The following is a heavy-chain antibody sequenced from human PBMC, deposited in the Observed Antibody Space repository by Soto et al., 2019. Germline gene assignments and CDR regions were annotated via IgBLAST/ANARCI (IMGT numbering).Heavy chain of an antibody. J-gene: IGHJ4*02. V-gene: IGHV4-31*03. D-gene: IGHD1-26*01. CDR3: ARGREVGAGAGLAY. CDR1: DGSLSSGGYY. CDR2: IYYSGST. Sequence: QVQLQESGPGLVKPSQTLSLTCNVSDGSLSSGGYYWSWIRQHPGKGLEWIGYIYYSGSTSYNPTPKRRVTISVAASKNQFSLNLNSVSAADAAVYYCARGREVGAGAGLAYLGQGTLVTVSS.